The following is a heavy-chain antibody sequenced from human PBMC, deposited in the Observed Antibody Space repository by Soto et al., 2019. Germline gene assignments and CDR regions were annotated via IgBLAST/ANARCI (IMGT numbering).Heavy chain of an antibody. CDR3: AREFRRSWFDP. J-gene: IGHJ5*02. V-gene: IGHV1-3*01. CDR2: INAGNGNT. Sequence: ASVKVSCKASGYTFTSYAMHWVRQAPGQRLEWMGWINAGNGNTKYSQKFQGRVTITRDTSASTAYVELSSLRSEDTAVYYCAREFRRSWFDPWGQGTLVTVSS. CDR1: GYTFTSYA.